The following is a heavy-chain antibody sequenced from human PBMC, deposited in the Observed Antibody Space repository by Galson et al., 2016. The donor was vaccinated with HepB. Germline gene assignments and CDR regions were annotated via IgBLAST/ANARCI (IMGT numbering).Heavy chain of an antibody. CDR1: GYTFTSYG. J-gene: IGHJ4*02. Sequence: SVKVPCKASGYTFTSYGITWVRQAPGQGLEWMGWISAYNGNTNCAQKLQGRVTMTTDTSTSTAYLELRSLRSDDTAVYYCARGPSSTRTFDYWGQGTLVTVSS. CDR2: ISAYNGNT. V-gene: IGHV1-18*01. CDR3: ARGPSSTRTFDY. D-gene: IGHD2-2*01.